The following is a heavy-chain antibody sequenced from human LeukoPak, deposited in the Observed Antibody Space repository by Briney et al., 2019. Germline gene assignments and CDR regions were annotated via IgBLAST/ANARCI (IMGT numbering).Heavy chain of an antibody. CDR1: GYTFSSYA. CDR3: ARLGAVADNFDY. Sequence: ASVKVSCKASGYTFSSYAISWVRQAPGQGLEWMGRIIPIFGTANYAQKFQGRVTITTDESTSTAYMELSSLRSEDTAVYYCARLGAVADNFDYWGQGTLVTVSS. V-gene: IGHV1-69*05. J-gene: IGHJ4*02. CDR2: IIPIFGTA. D-gene: IGHD6-19*01.